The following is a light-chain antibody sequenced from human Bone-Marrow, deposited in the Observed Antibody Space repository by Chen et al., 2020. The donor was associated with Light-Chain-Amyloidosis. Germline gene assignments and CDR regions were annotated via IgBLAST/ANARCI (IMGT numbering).Light chain of an antibody. CDR1: SVDVGTYNY. CDR2: AVS. Sequence: QSALTQPASVSGSPGQPITISCTGTSVDVGTYNYFTWYQQHPGKAPKVMIYAVSYRPSGVSNRFSGSMSGNTASLTLSVLQAEDEADYYCSSFTSSSSYVFGPGTKVTVL. V-gene: IGLV2-14*01. J-gene: IGLJ1*01. CDR3: SSFTSSSSYV.